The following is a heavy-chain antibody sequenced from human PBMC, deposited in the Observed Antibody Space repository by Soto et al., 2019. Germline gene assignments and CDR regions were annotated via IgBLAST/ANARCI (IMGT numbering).Heavy chain of an antibody. CDR3: ARSLRFLEWFPSGSYYDYGMDV. V-gene: IGHV1-69*06. D-gene: IGHD3-3*01. Sequence: GASVKVSCKASGCTFSSYAISWVRQAPGQGLEWMGGIIPILGTANYAQKVQGRATITADKSTSTAYMELSSLRSEDTAVYYCARSLRFLEWFPSGSYYDYGMDVWGQGTTVTVSS. J-gene: IGHJ6*01. CDR1: GCTFSSYA. CDR2: IIPILGTA.